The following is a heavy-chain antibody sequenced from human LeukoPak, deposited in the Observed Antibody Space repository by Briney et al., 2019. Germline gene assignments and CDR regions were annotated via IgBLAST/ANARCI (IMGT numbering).Heavy chain of an antibody. CDR3: ARDQSRLYCAGSTCPPGY. J-gene: IGHJ4*02. CDR1: GYTFTSYY. D-gene: IGHD2-21*01. CDR2: INPYGGDT. Sequence: ASVKGSCKASGYTFTSYYMHWVRQAPGQGLEWMGIINPYGGDTNYAQKFQGRVTMTRDTSTDTVYMELSSLKSADTAVYYCARDQSRLYCAGSTCPPGYWGQGTLVTVSS. V-gene: IGHV1-46*01.